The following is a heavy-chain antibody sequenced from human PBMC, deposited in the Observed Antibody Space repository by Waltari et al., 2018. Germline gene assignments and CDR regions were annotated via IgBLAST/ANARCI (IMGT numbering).Heavy chain of an antibody. J-gene: IGHJ3*02. D-gene: IGHD6-13*01. CDR3: ARQAAAGISRVAFDI. Sequence: QVQLQESGPGLVKPSETLSLTCAVSGYSISSGYYWGWIRQPPGKGLEWIGSIYHSGSTYYNPSIKSRVTISVDTSKNQFSLKLSSVTAADTAVYYCARQAAAGISRVAFDIWGQGTMVTVSS. V-gene: IGHV4-38-2*01. CDR1: GYSISSGYY. CDR2: IYHSGST.